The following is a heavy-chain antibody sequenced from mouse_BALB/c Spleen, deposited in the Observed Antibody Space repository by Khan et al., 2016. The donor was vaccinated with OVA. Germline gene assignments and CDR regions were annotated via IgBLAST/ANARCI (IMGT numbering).Heavy chain of an antibody. CDR1: GYTFTDYY. V-gene: IGHV1-77*01. CDR3: ARREVDYFDY. J-gene: IGHJ2*01. Sequence: VQLQESGAELAKPGASVNLSCKPSGYTFTDYYISWVKQRPGQGLEWIAAIYPGSGYIYYNEKFKGKATLTADKSSSTAYMQLSSLTSEDSAVYSCARREVDYFDYWGQGTTVTVSS. CDR2: IYPGSGYI.